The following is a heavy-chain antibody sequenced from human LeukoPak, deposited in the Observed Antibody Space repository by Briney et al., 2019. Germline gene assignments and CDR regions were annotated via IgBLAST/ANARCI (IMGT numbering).Heavy chain of an antibody. CDR3: AKDQVTMVRGVIKRPNGMDV. CDR2: IKSKSDGGTT. V-gene: IGHV3-15*01. CDR1: GFTFTNAW. D-gene: IGHD3-10*01. J-gene: IGHJ6*02. Sequence: GGSLRLSCVASGFTFTNAWMSWVRQAPGKGLEWVGRIKSKSDGGTTDYAAPVKGRFTISRDDSKNTLYLQMNSLRAEDTAVYYCAKDQVTMVRGVIKRPNGMDVWGQGTTVTVSS.